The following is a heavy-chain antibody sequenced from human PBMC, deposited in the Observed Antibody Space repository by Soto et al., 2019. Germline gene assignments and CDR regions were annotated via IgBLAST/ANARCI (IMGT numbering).Heavy chain of an antibody. V-gene: IGHV1-3*01. CDR2: INAGNGNT. J-gene: IGHJ6*02. D-gene: IGHD3-22*01. CDR3: ARDGSSGYHYYYYGMDV. CDR1: GYTFTSYA. Sequence: ASVKVSCKASGYTFTSYAMHWVRQAPGQRLEWMGWINAGNGNTKYSQKFQGRVTITRDTSASTAYMELSSLRSEDTAVYYCARDGSSGYHYYYYGMDVWGQGTTVTVSS.